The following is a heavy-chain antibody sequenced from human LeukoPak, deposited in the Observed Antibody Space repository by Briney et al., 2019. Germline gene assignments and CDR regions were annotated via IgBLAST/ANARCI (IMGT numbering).Heavy chain of an antibody. Sequence: ASVKVSCKASGYTFTSYDINWVRQATGQGLEWMGWMNPNSGNTGYAQKFQGRVTMTRSTSISTAYMELSSLRSEDTAVYYCARPFVDTAPDAFDIWGQGTMVTVSS. D-gene: IGHD5-18*01. V-gene: IGHV1-8*01. J-gene: IGHJ3*02. CDR1: GYTFTSYD. CDR3: ARPFVDTAPDAFDI. CDR2: MNPNSGNT.